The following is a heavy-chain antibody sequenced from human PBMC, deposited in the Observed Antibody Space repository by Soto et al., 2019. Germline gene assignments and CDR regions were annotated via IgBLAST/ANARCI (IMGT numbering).Heavy chain of an antibody. CDR3: ACSDTTVVWPFDY. D-gene: IGHD5-18*01. CDR2: INPSAGST. CDR1: GYTFTSYY. Sequence: QVQLVQSGAEVKKPGASVRVSCKASGYTFTSYYIHWVRQAPGQGLEWMGTINPSAGSTSYAQKFQGRVTMPRATSTSTVYMELSSLRSEDTAVYYCACSDTTVVWPFDYWGQGTLVTVPS. V-gene: IGHV1-46*03. J-gene: IGHJ4*02.